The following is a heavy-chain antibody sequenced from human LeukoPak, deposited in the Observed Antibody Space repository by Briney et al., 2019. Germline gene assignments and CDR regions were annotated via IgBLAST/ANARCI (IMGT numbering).Heavy chain of an antibody. CDR2: ISYDGSNK. CDR3: AKDRGSGPVFDS. J-gene: IGHJ4*02. CDR1: GFTFSSYG. D-gene: IGHD2-15*01. Sequence: GSLRLSCAASGFTFSSYGMHWVRQAPGKGLEWVAVISYDGSNKYYADSVKGRFTISRDNSKNTLYLQMNSLRAEDTAVYYCAKDRGSGPVFDSWGQGTLVTVSS. V-gene: IGHV3-30*18.